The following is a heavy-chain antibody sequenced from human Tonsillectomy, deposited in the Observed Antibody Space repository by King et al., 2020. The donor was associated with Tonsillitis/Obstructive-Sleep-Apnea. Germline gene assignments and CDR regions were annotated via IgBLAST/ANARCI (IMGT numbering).Heavy chain of an antibody. CDR1: GYTFTSYD. CDR2: SRPNNGDT. CDR3: ARDYYDSSGYLHGYFLH. D-gene: IGHD3-22*01. V-gene: IGHV1-18*01. Sequence: QLVQSGAEVKKPGASVKVSCKASGYTFTSYDITWVRQAPGQGLEWMGWSRPNNGDTNYAQKLQGRVTMTSDTSTNTAYMELRSLRSDDTAVYYCARDYYDSSGYLHGYFLHWGQGTLVTVSS. J-gene: IGHJ1*01.